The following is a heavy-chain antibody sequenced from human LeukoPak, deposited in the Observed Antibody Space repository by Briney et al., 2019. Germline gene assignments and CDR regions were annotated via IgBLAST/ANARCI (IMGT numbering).Heavy chain of an antibody. CDR2: INLSGGST. J-gene: IGHJ4*02. V-gene: IGHV1-46*01. CDR1: GYTFTSYH. D-gene: IGHD2-8*01. Sequence: ASVKVSCKASGYTFTSYHMHWVRQAPGQGLGWMGKINLSGGSTTYAQEFQGRVTMTRDTSTSTVYMELSSLRSEDTAVYYCARDYVDDIPMIKDYWGQGTLVTVSS. CDR3: ARDYVDDIPMIKDY.